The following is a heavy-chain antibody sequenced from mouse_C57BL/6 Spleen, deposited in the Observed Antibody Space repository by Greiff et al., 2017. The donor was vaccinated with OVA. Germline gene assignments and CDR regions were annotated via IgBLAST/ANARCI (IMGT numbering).Heavy chain of an antibody. CDR1: GYSFTGYY. CDR2: INPSTGGT. J-gene: IGHJ1*03. CDR3: ARSNSSYGYWYFDV. V-gene: IGHV1-42*01. D-gene: IGHD1-1*01. Sequence: EVQLQQSGPELVKPGASVKISCKASGYSFTGYYMNWVKQSPEKSLEWIGEINPSTGGTTYNQKFKAKATLTVDKSSSTAYMQLKSLTSEDSAVYYSARSNSSYGYWYFDVWGTGTTVTVSS.